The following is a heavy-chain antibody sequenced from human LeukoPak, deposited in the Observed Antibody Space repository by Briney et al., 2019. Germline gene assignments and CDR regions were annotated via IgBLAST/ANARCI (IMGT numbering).Heavy chain of an antibody. J-gene: IGHJ4*02. CDR1: GGSISSGGYY. CDR2: IYYSGST. D-gene: IGHD6-6*01. CDR3: ARDRGNVAARPDSFDY. Sequence: PSETLSLTCTVSGGSISSGGYYWSWIRQHPGKGLEWIGSIYYSGSTYYNPSLKSRVTISVDTSKNQFSLKLSSVTAADTAVYYCARDRGNVAARPDSFDYWGQGTLVTVSS. V-gene: IGHV4-39*02.